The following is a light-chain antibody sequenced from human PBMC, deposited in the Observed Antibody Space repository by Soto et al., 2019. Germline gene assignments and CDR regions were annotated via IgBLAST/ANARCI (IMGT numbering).Light chain of an antibody. CDR2: AAS. V-gene: IGKV1-39*01. J-gene: IGKJ2*01. CDR1: QSINTY. CDR3: QQTYTTPYT. Sequence: DIQMTQSPSSLSASIGDRVTITCRAGQSINTYLNWYQQKAGTAPKLLIYAASSLQSGVPSRFSGSGSETDFTLTISSLQPEDFATYYCQQTYTTPYTCGQGTSLEI.